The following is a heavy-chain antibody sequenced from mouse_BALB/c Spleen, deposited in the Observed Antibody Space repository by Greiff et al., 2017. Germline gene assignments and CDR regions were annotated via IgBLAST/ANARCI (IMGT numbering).Heavy chain of an antibody. J-gene: IGHJ2*01. V-gene: IGHV3-2*02. D-gene: IGHD1-1*01. Sequence: EVQLQESGPGLVKPSQSLSLTCTVTGYSITSDYAWNWIRQFPGNKLEWMGYISYSGSTSYNPSLKSRISITRDTSKNQFFLQLNSVTTEDTATYYCALYGSSLDYWGQGTTLTVSS. CDR1: GYSITSDYA. CDR2: ISYSGST. CDR3: ALYGSSLDY.